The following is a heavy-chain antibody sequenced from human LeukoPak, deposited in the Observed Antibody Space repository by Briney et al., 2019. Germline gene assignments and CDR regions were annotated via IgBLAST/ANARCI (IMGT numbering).Heavy chain of an antibody. CDR3: ARRYSGYEYFDY. D-gene: IGHD5-12*01. CDR1: GGSISSGGYF. Sequence: SQTLSLTCTVSGGSISSGGYFWNWIRQHPGKGLEWIGNIYHSGSTYHNPSLKSRVTISVDTSKNQFSLKLSSVTAADTAVYYCARRYSGYEYFDYWGKGTLSPSPQ. CDR2: IYHSGST. J-gene: IGHJ4*02. V-gene: IGHV4-31*03.